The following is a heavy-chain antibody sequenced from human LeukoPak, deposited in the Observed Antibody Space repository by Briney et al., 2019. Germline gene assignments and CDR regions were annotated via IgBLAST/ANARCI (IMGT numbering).Heavy chain of an antibody. CDR1: GYTFIDYY. J-gene: IGHJ4*02. D-gene: IGHD2-8*01. CDR3: ALNTDTNGWLYFDH. Sequence: ASVKVSCKTSGYTFIDYYINWGREAPGQGPEWMGWINPNSGATNYAQKFQVRVTMARDTSVSTAYMELSRLTSDDTAVYYCALNTDTNGWLYFDHWGQGTLVSVSS. V-gene: IGHV1-2*02. CDR2: INPNSGAT.